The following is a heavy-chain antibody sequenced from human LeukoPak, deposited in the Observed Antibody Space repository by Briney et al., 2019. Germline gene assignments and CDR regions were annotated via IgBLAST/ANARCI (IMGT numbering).Heavy chain of an antibody. CDR2: ISDRGSTM. CDR1: GFSFSTFE. Sequence: GGSLRLSCVASGFSFSTFEMNWVRQAPGKGLEWISYISDRGSTMYYADSVKGRFTISRDNARNSLYLQMNSLRVEDTAVFYCAKSPGSGSYHAFDIWGQGTMVIVSS. CDR3: AKSPGSGSYHAFDI. D-gene: IGHD1-26*01. V-gene: IGHV3-48*03. J-gene: IGHJ3*02.